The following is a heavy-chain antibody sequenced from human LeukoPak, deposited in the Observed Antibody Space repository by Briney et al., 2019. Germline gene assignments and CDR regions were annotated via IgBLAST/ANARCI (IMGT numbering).Heavy chain of an antibody. CDR1: GFTLSSYA. J-gene: IGHJ4*02. CDR3: AKQGFGC. CDR2: ISGSADNT. Sequence: QPGGSLRLSCTASGFTLSSYAMSWVRQAPGEGLEWVSTISGSADNTNYAEAVKGRFTISRDNSKNTMYLQMNSLRAEDMAVYYCAKQGFGCWGQGTLVTVSS. V-gene: IGHV3-23*01.